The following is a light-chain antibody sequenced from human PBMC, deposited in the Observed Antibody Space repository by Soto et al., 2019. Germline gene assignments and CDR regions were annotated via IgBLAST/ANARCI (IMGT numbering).Light chain of an antibody. CDR1: QTVLHSSSNKNF. V-gene: IGKV4-1*01. CDR3: QQYYSTPWT. Sequence: DIVMTQSPDSLAVSLSERATINCTSSQTVLHSSSNKNFLAWFQQKPGQPPKLLIFWASTRESGVPDRFSGSGSGTDFTLTISSLQAEDAAVCYCQQYYSTPWTFGQGTKVDIK. CDR2: WAS. J-gene: IGKJ1*01.